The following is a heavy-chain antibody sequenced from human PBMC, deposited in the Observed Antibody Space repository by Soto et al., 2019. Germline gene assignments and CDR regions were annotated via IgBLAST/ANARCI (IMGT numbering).Heavy chain of an antibody. Sequence: QVQLQESGPGLVKPSQTLSLTCTVSGGSISSGGYYWSWIRQHPGKGLEWIGYIYYSGSTYYNPSLQSRVTISVDTTKNQFSLQLSSVTAADTAVYYCARDAVEWSGSTSYYYYGMDVWGQGTTVTVSS. V-gene: IGHV4-31*03. CDR2: IYYSGST. J-gene: IGHJ6*02. D-gene: IGHD3-3*01. CDR3: ARDAVEWSGSTSYYYYGMDV. CDR1: GGSISSGGYY.